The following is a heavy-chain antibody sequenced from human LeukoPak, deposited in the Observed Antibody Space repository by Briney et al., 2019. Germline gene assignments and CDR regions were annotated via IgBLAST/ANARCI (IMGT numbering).Heavy chain of an antibody. Sequence: SVKVSCKASGGTFSSYAISWVRQAPGQGLEWMGGIIPIFGTANYAQKVQGRVTMTTDTSTSTAYMELRSLTSDDTAVYFCARAGGWAREDYKADAFDIWGQGTMVTVSS. D-gene: IGHD6-19*01. V-gene: IGHV1-69*05. CDR1: GGTFSSYA. CDR2: IIPIFGTA. CDR3: ARAGGWAREDYKADAFDI. J-gene: IGHJ3*02.